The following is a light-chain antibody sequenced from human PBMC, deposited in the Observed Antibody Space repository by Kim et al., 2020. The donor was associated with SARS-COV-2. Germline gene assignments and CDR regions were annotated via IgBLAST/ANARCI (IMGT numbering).Light chain of an antibody. CDR2: LYSDGRH. CDR3: QTWGSGTVV. V-gene: IGLV4-69*01. Sequence: QLVLTQSPSASASLGASVKLTCTLSNGHSTYAIAWYQQQPDKSPRYVMKLYSDGRHVKGDGIPDRLSGSSSGPQRYLTISSLQSEDEADYYCQTWGSGTVVFGGGTQLTVL. CDR1: NGHSTYA. J-gene: IGLJ2*01.